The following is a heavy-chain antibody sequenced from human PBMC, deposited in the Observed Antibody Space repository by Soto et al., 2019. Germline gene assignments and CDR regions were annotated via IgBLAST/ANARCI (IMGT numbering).Heavy chain of an antibody. CDR3: ARGNAAAGTVPLFDP. J-gene: IGHJ5*02. CDR1: GSSISSYY. V-gene: IGHV4-59*01. D-gene: IGHD6-13*01. CDR2: IYYSGST. Sequence: SETLSLTCTVSGSSISSYYWSWIRQPPGKGLEWIGYIYYSGSTNYNPSLKSRVTISVDTSKNQFSLKLSSVTAADTAVYYCARGNAAAGTVPLFDPWGQGTLVTVSS.